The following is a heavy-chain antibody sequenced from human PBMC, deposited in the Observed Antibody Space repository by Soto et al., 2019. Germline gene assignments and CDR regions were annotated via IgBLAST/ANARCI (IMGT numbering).Heavy chain of an antibody. V-gene: IGHV3-30-3*01. J-gene: IGHJ3*01. CDR1: GFTFSSYA. Sequence: QVQLVESGGGVVQPGWSLRLSCAASGFTFSSYAMHWVRQAPGKGLEWVAVISYDGGSKTYAVSVKGRFTISRDNSKNALSLEMYSLKGEDTAVYYCARRSLSSGTCFKDALDFWGQGTMVTVSS. D-gene: IGHD3-3*01. CDR3: ARRSLSSGTCFKDALDF. CDR2: ISYDGGSK.